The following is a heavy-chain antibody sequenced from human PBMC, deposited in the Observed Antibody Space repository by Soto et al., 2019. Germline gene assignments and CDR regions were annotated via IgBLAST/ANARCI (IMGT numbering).Heavy chain of an antibody. V-gene: IGHV1-8*01. CDR1: GYTFTRYD. CDR2: MNPNSGNT. J-gene: IGHJ3*02. Sequence: ASVKVSCKASGYTFTRYDINWVRQATGQGLEWMGWMNPNSGNTGYAQKFQGRVTMTRNTSISTAYMELSSLRSEDTAVYYCARELPESSGWGDAFDIWGQGTMVTVSS. D-gene: IGHD6-19*01. CDR3: ARELPESSGWGDAFDI.